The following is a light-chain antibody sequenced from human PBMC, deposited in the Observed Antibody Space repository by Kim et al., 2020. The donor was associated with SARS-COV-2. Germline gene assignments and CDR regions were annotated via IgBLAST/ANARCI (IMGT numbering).Light chain of an antibody. Sequence: EIVMTQSPATLSVSPGERATLSCRASQSVSSDLAWYQQKPGQAPRLLIYGASTRATGIPARFSGSGSGTEFTFTISSLQSEDFALYYCQQYNNWPPYTFGQGTKLEI. J-gene: IGKJ2*01. CDR3: QQYNNWPPYT. CDR2: GAS. CDR1: QSVSSD. V-gene: IGKV3-15*01.